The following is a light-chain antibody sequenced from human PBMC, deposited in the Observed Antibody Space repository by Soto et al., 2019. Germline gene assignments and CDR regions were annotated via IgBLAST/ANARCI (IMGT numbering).Light chain of an antibody. CDR2: AAS. Sequence: DIQMTQSPSSVSASVGDRVTITCRASQHISSWLAWYQQKPGKAPNLLIYAASRLESGVPSRFSGSGSGTDFTLTISSLQPEDVAPYFCQQANSFPFTFGGGTKVEIK. V-gene: IGKV1-12*01. CDR1: QHISSW. J-gene: IGKJ4*01. CDR3: QQANSFPFT.